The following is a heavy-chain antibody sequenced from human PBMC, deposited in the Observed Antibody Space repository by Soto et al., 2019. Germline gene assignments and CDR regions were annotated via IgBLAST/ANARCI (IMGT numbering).Heavy chain of an antibody. V-gene: IGHV3-23*01. Sequence: PGGSLRLSCAASGFTFSGYTMSWVRQAPGKGLEWVSAISGSGGSTYYADSVKGRFTISRDNSKNTLYLQMSRLRAEDTAIYYLSKDRYRDRGRSFDCWGQGTLVTVS. J-gene: IGHJ4*02. CDR2: ISGSGGST. CDR3: SKDRYRDRGRSFDC. CDR1: GFTFSGYT. D-gene: IGHD5-18*01.